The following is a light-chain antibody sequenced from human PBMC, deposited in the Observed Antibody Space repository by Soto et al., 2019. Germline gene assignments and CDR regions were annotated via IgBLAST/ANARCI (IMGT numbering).Light chain of an antibody. Sequence: EIVLTQSPGTLSLSPGERATLSCRASQSVSSYYLAWYQQKPGHAPSLLIYAASSWATGIPDRFSGGGSGTDFTLTISRLEPEDFAVYYCQKYGSAPWTFGQGTKVDIK. CDR3: QKYGSAPWT. J-gene: IGKJ1*01. CDR1: QSVSSYY. V-gene: IGKV3-20*01. CDR2: AAS.